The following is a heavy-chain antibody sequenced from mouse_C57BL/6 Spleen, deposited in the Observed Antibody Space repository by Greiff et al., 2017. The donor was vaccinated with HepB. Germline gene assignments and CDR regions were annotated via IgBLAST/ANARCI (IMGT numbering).Heavy chain of an antibody. CDR2: IDPSDSYT. D-gene: IGHD1-1*01. J-gene: IGHJ1*03. CDR1: GYTFTSYW. V-gene: IGHV1-50*01. Sequence: QVQLKQPGAELVKPGASVKLSCKASGYTFTSYWMQWVKQRPGQGLEWIGEIDPSDSYTNYNQKFKGKATLTVDTSSSTAYMQLSSLTSEDSAVYYCARGGSSYWYFGVWGTGTTVTVSS. CDR3: ARGGSSYWYFGV.